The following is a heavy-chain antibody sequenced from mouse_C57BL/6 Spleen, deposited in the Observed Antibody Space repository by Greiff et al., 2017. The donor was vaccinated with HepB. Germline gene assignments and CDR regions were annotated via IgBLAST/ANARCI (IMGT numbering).Heavy chain of an antibody. CDR3: ARDRVYSNFFDY. J-gene: IGHJ2*01. CDR1: GFTFSSYA. D-gene: IGHD2-5*01. V-gene: IGHV5-4*01. Sequence: EVQLVESGGGLVKPGGSLKLSCAASGFTFSSYAMSWVRQTPEKRLEWVATISDGGSYTYYPDNVKGRFTISRDNAKNNLYLQMSHLKSEDTAMYNCARDRVYSNFFDYWGQGTTLTVSS. CDR2: ISDGGSYT.